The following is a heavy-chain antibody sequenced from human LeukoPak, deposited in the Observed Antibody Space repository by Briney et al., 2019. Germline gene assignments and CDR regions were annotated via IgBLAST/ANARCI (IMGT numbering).Heavy chain of an antibody. V-gene: IGHV3-30*02. CDR1: GFTFSSYG. D-gene: IGHD2-2*01. J-gene: IGHJ4*02. CDR2: IRYDGSNK. CDR3: AKDVVVVVPAASDYFDY. Sequence: GGSLRLSCAASGFTFSSYGMHWVRQAPGKGLEWVAFIRYDGSNKYYADSVEGRFTISRDNSKNTLYLQMNSLRAEDTAVYYCAKDVVVVVPAASDYFDYWGQGTLVTVSS.